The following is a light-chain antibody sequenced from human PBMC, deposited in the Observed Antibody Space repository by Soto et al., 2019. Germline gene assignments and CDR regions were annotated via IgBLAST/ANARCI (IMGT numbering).Light chain of an antibody. CDR2: GNT. CDR3: QSYDSSLHASV. CDR1: SSNIGAGYD. J-gene: IGLJ1*01. Sequence: QSVLTQPPSVSGAPGQRVTISCTGSSSNIGAGYDVHWYQQLPGTAPKLLIYGNTNRPSGVPDRFSGSKSGSSASLAITGLQAEDEADYYRQSYDSSLHASVFGTGTKVTVL. V-gene: IGLV1-40*01.